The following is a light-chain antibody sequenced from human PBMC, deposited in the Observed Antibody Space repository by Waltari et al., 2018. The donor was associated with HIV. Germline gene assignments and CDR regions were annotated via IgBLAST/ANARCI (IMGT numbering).Light chain of an antibody. J-gene: IGKJ1*01. Sequence: DIQMTQSPSSLSASVGDSVTITCRASQDISNSLAWYQQKVGEAPKLLLYTASLLESGVPSRFSGRGSGTVYTLTISSLQPEDFATYYCQQYYSSLWTFGQGTKVEIK. CDR3: QQYYSSLWT. CDR1: QDISNS. V-gene: IGKV1-NL1*01. CDR2: TAS.